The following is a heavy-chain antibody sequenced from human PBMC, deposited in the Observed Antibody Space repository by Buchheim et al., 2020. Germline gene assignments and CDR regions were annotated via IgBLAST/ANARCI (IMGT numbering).Heavy chain of an antibody. V-gene: IGHV4-31*03. D-gene: IGHD4-23*01. Sequence: QVQLQESGPGLVKPSQTLSLTCSVSGGSISSGRDYWSWIRQRPGKGLEWIGEIYHSGSTNYNPSLKSRVTISVDKSKNPFSLKLSSVTAADTAVYYCARDTRHGGQRAFDYWGQGTL. CDR3: ARDTRHGGQRAFDY. CDR2: IYHSGST. J-gene: IGHJ4*02. CDR1: GGSISSGRDY.